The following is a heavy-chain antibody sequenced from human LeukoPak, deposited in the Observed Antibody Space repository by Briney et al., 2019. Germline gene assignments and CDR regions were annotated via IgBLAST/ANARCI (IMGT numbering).Heavy chain of an antibody. V-gene: IGHV4-31*03. Sequence: PSETLSLTCTVSGGSISSGGYYWSWIRQHPGKGLEWIGYIYYSGSTYYNPSLKSRVTISVDTSKNQFSLKLSSVTAADTAVYYCARDLLRLRRYYYYGMDVWGQGTTVTVSS. CDR1: GGSISSGGYY. CDR3: ARDLLRLRRYYYYGMDV. J-gene: IGHJ6*02. CDR2: IYYSGST.